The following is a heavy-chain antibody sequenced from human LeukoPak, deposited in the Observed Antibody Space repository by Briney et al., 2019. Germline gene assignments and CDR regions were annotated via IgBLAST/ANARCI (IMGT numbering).Heavy chain of an antibody. CDR1: GGSISSYY. CDR3: ARHPLAYGGPGPFDY. D-gene: IGHD4-23*01. J-gene: IGHJ4*02. Sequence: PSETLSLTCAVYGGSISSYYWSWIRQPPGKGLEWIGYIYYSGSTNYNPSLKSRVTISVDTSKNQFSLQLSSVTAADTAVYYCARHPLAYGGPGPFDYWGQGTLVTVSS. CDR2: IYYSGST. V-gene: IGHV4-59*08.